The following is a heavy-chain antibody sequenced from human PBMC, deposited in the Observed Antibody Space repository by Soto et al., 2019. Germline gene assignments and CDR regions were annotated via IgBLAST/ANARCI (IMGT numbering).Heavy chain of an antibody. Sequence: QVQLQESGPGLVKPSETLSLTCTVSGGSISSYYWSWIRQPPGKGLEWIGCIYYSGSTNYNPSLKSQVTISITTSKTQCSLKLSSMTAADTAVYYCARHEGPIITIVGSTPYNWFDLWGQGNLVNVSS. CDR1: GGSISSYY. D-gene: IGHD3-3*01. CDR2: IYYSGST. CDR3: ARHEGPIITIVGSTPYNWFDL. V-gene: IGHV4-59*08. J-gene: IGHJ5*02.